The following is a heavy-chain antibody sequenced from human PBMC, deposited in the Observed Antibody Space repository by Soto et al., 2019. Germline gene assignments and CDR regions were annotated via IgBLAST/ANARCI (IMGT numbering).Heavy chain of an antibody. Sequence: GSLRLSCAASGFTFSSYAMHWVRQAPGKGLEWVAVISYDGSNKYYADSVKGRFTISRDNSKNTLYLQMNSLRAEDTAVYYCARDLDSYGYLLFDYWGQGTLVTVSS. CDR2: ISYDGSNK. V-gene: IGHV3-30-3*01. CDR3: ARDLDSYGYLLFDY. D-gene: IGHD5-18*01. J-gene: IGHJ4*02. CDR1: GFTFSSYA.